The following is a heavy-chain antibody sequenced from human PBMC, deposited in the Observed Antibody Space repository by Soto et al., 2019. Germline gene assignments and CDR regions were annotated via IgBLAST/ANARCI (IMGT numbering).Heavy chain of an antibody. CDR2: IIPIFGTA. V-gene: IGHV1-69*13. J-gene: IGHJ4*02. D-gene: IGHD2-8*01. CDR3: AREPYGPYGGY. CDR1: GGTFSRYA. Sequence: SVKVSCKASGGTFSRYAISWVRQAPGQGLEWMGEIIPIFGTANYAQKFQGRVTITADESTSTAYMELSSLSSEDTAVYYCAREPYGPYGGYWGQGTLVTVSS.